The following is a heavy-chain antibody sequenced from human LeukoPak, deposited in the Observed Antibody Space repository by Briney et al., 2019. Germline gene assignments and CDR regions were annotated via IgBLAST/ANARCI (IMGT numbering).Heavy chain of an antibody. V-gene: IGHV3-7*03. J-gene: IGHJ4*02. CDR2: IKEDGSEK. CDR1: GFMFSSYW. Sequence: GSLRLSCAASGFMFSSYWMSWVRQAPEKGLEWVANIKEDGSEKYYVDSVKGRFTISRDNAKNSLYLQMNSLRAEDTAVFYCARDQYDTWSRRGNFDSWGQGTLVIVSS. CDR3: ARDQYDTWSRRGNFDS. D-gene: IGHD3-3*01.